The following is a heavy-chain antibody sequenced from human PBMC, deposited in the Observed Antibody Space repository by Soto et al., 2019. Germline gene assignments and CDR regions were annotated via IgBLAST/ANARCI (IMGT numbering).Heavy chain of an antibody. J-gene: IGHJ5*02. CDR3: ARVVIPTLRPNWLDP. D-gene: IGHD3-22*01. CDR1: GGSISSYY. CDR2: IYYSGST. V-gene: IGHV4-59*01. Sequence: SETLSLTCTVSGGSISSYYWSWIRQPPGKGLEWIGYIYYSGSTNYNPSLKSRVTISVDTSKNQFSLKLSSVTAADTAVYYCARVVIPTLRPNWLDPWGQGTLVTVYS.